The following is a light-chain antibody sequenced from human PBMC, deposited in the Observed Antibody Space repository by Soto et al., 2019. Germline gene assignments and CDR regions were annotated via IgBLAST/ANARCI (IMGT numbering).Light chain of an antibody. V-gene: IGLV1-44*01. J-gene: IGLJ3*02. CDR2: SNN. CDR3: AAWDERLNGRDWV. Sequence: QSVLTQPPSASGTPGQRVTISCSGSSSNIGSNTVNWYQQLPGTAPKLLIYSNNQRPSGVPDRFSGSKSGTSASLAISGLQSEDEADYYCAAWDERLNGRDWVFGGGTKVTVL. CDR1: SSNIGSNT.